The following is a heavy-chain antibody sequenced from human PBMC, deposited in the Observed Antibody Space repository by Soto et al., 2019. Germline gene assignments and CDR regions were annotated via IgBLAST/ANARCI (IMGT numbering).Heavy chain of an antibody. Sequence: QVQLVXSGAEVKKPGSSVKVSCKASGGSLSNYGITWVRQAPGQGLEWMGGIIPVFGTANYAQKFQGRVTITADESTSIVDMVVTRLKSEDSAVYYCARGDATKIVVTTYYAMDVWGQGTTVTVSS. CDR3: ARGDATKIVVTTYYAMDV. CDR2: IIPVFGTA. CDR1: GGSLSNYG. V-gene: IGHV1-69*12. J-gene: IGHJ6*02. D-gene: IGHD3-9*01.